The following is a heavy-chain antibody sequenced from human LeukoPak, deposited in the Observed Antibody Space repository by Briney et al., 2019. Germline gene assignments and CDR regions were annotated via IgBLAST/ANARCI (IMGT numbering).Heavy chain of an antibody. CDR1: GFTFSNAW. V-gene: IGHV3-7*01. J-gene: IGHJ4*02. CDR2: IKQAGSEK. CDR3: ARGVATIGNDY. Sequence: GGSLRLSCAASGFTFSNAWMSWVRQAPGKGLEWVANIKQAGSEKYYVDSVKGRFTISRDNAKNSVYLQMNSLRAEDAAVYYCARGVATIGNDYWGQGTLVTVSS. D-gene: IGHD5-12*01.